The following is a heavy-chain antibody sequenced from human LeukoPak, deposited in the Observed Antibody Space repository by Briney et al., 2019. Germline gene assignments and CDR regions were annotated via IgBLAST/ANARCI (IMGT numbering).Heavy chain of an antibody. Sequence: PGGSLRLSCAASGFTFSSYAMSWVRQAPGKGLEWVSAIMGSGGSTYYADSVRGRFTISRDNSKNTLYLQMNSLRAEDTAVYYCAKVKPRIVVVPAAGYGMDVWGQGTTVTVSS. CDR2: IMGSGGST. CDR1: GFTFSSYA. CDR3: AKVKPRIVVVPAAGYGMDV. V-gene: IGHV3-23*01. D-gene: IGHD2-2*01. J-gene: IGHJ6*02.